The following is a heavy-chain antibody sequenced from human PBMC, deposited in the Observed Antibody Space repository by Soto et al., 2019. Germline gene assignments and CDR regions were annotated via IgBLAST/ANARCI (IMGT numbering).Heavy chain of an antibody. J-gene: IGHJ6*02. V-gene: IGHV6-1*01. Sequence: PSQTLSLTCAISGDSFSSNSAAWSWIRQSPSRGLEWLGRTYYRSKWYNDYAVSVKSRITINPDTSKNQFSLQLNSVTPEDTAVYYCARDLLHTAMYYYGMDVWGQGTTVTVSS. CDR1: GDSFSSNSAA. D-gene: IGHD5-18*01. CDR2: TYYRSKWYN. CDR3: ARDLLHTAMYYYGMDV.